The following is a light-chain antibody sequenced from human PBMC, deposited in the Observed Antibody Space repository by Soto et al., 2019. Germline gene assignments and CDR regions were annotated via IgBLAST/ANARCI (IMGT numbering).Light chain of an antibody. CDR3: SSYTSSSTSYYV. CDR2: DVS. V-gene: IGLV2-14*01. CDR1: SSDVGGYNY. J-gene: IGLJ1*01. Sequence: QSVLNQPASVSGSPGQSITISCTGTSSDVGGYNYVSWYQQHPGKAPKLMIYDVSNRPSGVSNRFSGSKSGNTASLTISGLQAEDEADYYCSSYTSSSTSYYVFGTGTKATVL.